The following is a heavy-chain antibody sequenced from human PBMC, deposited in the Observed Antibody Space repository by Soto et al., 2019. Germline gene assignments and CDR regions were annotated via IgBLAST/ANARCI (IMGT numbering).Heavy chain of an antibody. D-gene: IGHD2-15*01. Sequence: GGSLRLSCVASGFTFSGSAMHWVRQASGKGLEWVGRIRSKANSDATAYGASVKGRFTISRDDSKNTAYLQMNSLKTEDTAVYYCVRYCSGGSCRDAFDIWGQGTMVTVSS. J-gene: IGHJ3*02. CDR3: VRYCSGGSCRDAFDI. V-gene: IGHV3-73*01. CDR1: GFTFSGSA. CDR2: IRSKANSDAT.